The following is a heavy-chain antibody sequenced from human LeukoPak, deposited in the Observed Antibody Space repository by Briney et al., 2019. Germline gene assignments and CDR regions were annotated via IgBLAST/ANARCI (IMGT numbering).Heavy chain of an antibody. CDR2: ISGSGGST. CDR3: AKATIEQWLVKVDSFDS. CDR1: GFTFSSYA. V-gene: IGHV3-23*01. J-gene: IGHJ4*02. Sequence: PGGSLRLSCAASGFTFSSYAMSWVRQAPGKGLEWVSAISGSGGSTYYADSVKGRFTISRDNSKNTLYLQMNSLRAEDTAIYYCAKATIEQWLVKVDSFDSWGQGTLVTVSS. D-gene: IGHD6-19*01.